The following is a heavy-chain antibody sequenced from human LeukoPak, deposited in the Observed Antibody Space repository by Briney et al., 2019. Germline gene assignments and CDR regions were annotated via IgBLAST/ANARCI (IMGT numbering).Heavy chain of an antibody. D-gene: IGHD1-26*01. V-gene: IGHV3-21*01. Sequence: GGSLRLSCAASGFTFSSYSMNWVRQAPGKGLEWVSSISSSSSYIYYADSVKGRFTISSDNAKNSLYLQMNSLRAEDTAVYYCARDSGSYPFDYWGQGTLVTVSS. CDR1: GFTFSSYS. J-gene: IGHJ4*02. CDR3: ARDSGSYPFDY. CDR2: ISSSSSYI.